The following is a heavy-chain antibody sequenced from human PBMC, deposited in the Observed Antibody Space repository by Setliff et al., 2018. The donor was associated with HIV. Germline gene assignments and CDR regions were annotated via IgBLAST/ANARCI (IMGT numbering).Heavy chain of an antibody. CDR2: IYYSGST. V-gene: IGHV4-31*03. D-gene: IGHD4-17*01. CDR1: GDSISSGGYY. J-gene: IGHJ5*02. Sequence: PSETLSLTCSVSGDSISSGGYYWSWIRQQPGKGLEWIGYIYYSGSTYYNPSLKTRVTISVDGSKNQFSLKLKSVTAADTAVYYCARDPRDYGDYAYFDPWGQGTLVTVSS. CDR3: ARDPRDYGDYAYFDP.